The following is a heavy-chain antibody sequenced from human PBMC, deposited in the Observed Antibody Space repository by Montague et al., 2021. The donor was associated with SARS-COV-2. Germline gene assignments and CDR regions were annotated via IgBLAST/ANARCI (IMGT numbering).Heavy chain of an antibody. CDR3: ARALGYCSSTSCYSVYGMDV. CDR1: GGSISSSSYY. D-gene: IGHD2-2*01. J-gene: IGHJ6*02. Sequence: SETLSLTCTVSGGSISSSSYYWGWIRQPPGKGLEWIGSIYYSGSTYYXPSLKSRVTISVDTSKNQFSLKLSSVTAADTAVYYCARALGYCSSTSCYSVYGMDVWGQGTTVTVSS. CDR2: IYYSGST. V-gene: IGHV4-39*01.